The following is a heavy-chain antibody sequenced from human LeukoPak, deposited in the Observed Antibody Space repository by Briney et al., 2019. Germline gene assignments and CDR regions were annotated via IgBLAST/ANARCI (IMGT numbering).Heavy chain of an antibody. J-gene: IGHJ4*02. CDR3: ARQYYDMFTGAYCFKY. Sequence: GGSLRLSCAASGFTFGDYYMSWIRQAPGKGLEWLSYISLSGDNIDYADSVKGRFTNSRDNADNSLYLRMNSLRAEDKAVYYCARQYYDMFTGAYCFKYWGQGTLVTVSS. V-gene: IGHV3-11*01. D-gene: IGHD3-9*01. CDR2: ISLSGDNI. CDR1: GFTFGDYY.